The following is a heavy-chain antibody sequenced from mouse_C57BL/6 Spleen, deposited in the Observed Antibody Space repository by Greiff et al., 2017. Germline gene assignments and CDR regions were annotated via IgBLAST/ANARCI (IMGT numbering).Heavy chain of an antibody. CDR3: ATYDYCGWFAY. D-gene: IGHD2-4*01. CDR2: ISNLADSI. CDR1: GFTFSDYG. V-gene: IGHV5-15*01. J-gene: IGHJ3*01. Sequence: EVKLVESGGGLVQPGGSLKFSCAASGFTFSDYGMAWVRQAPRKGLEWVTFISNLADSIYYADTVTGRFTIFRENAKNTLYLEMSSLRSEDTAMYYCATYDYCGWFAYWGQGTLVTVSA.